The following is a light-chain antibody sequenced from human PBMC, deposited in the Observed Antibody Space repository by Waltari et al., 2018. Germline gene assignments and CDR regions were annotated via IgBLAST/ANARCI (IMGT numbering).Light chain of an antibody. Sequence: QSALTQPASVSGSPGQSITIPCTGTSRDVGDYNYVSWYQQHPGKAPKLMIYDVSNRPSGVSNRFSGSKSGNTASLTISGLQAEDEADYYCSSYTSSSPYVFGTGTKVTVL. J-gene: IGLJ1*01. CDR3: SSYTSSSPYV. V-gene: IGLV2-14*03. CDR1: SRDVGDYNY. CDR2: DVS.